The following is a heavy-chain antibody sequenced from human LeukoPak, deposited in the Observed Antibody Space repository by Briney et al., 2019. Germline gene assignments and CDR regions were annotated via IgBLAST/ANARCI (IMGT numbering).Heavy chain of an antibody. Sequence: ASVKVSCKASGGTFSSYAISRVRQAPGQGLEWMGGIIPIFGTANYAQKFQGRVTITTDESTSTAYMELSSLRSEDTAVYYCARGWYGSPYYYYYYMDVWGKGTTVTVSS. CDR1: GGTFSSYA. V-gene: IGHV1-69*05. CDR2: IIPIFGTA. D-gene: IGHD3-10*01. J-gene: IGHJ6*03. CDR3: ARGWYGSPYYYYYYMDV.